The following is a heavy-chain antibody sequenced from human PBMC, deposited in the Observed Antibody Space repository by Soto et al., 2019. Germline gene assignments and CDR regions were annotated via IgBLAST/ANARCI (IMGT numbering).Heavy chain of an antibody. Sequence: PGGSLRLSCAASGFTFRDYEMSWIRHAPGKGLEWVSYISSIGSTIYYADSVKGRLTISRDNAKNSLYLQMNSLRAEDTAVYYCARGKYSSGWNDAFDIWGQGTMVTVSS. V-gene: IGHV3-11*01. CDR2: ISSIGSTI. D-gene: IGHD6-19*01. CDR1: GFTFRDYE. J-gene: IGHJ3*02. CDR3: ARGKYSSGWNDAFDI.